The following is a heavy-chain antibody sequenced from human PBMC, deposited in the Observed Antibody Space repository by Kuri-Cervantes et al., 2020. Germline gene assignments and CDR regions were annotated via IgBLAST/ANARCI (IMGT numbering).Heavy chain of an antibody. Sequence: SVKVSCKASGYTFTNYAISWVRQAPGQGLEWMGGIIPFFGSSKYAQKFQGRVTITADNPTSTAYMELSSLIFTDTAVYYCARPGYSSSWHVFDYWCQGTLVTVSS. CDR1: GYTFTNYA. V-gene: IGHV1-69*06. D-gene: IGHD6-13*01. J-gene: IGHJ4*02. CDR2: IIPFFGSS. CDR3: ARPGYSSSWHVFDY.